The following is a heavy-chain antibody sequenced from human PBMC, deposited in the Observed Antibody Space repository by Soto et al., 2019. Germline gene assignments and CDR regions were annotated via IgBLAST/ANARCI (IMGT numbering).Heavy chain of an antibody. J-gene: IGHJ4*02. CDR2: ISAYNGDT. V-gene: IGHV1-18*04. D-gene: IGHD2-15*01. Sequence: QVQLVQSGGEVKKPGASVKVSCKTSGYTFTNYGITWVRQAPGQGLKWMGWISAYNGDTNYAQKFQGRVIMTTDTSTTTAYMWLRSLRSDDTAVYYCARGPAGGLRGGVSYWGQGTLVTVSS. CDR3: ARGPAGGLRGGVSY. CDR1: GYTFTNYG.